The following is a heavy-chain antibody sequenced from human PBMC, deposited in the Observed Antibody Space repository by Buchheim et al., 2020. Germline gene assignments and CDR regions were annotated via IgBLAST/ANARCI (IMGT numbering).Heavy chain of an antibody. CDR1: GFIFSSYG. J-gene: IGHJ5*02. CDR3: ARWKNQFGGGWFDP. V-gene: IGHV3-33*01. CDR2: IWNDGSNK. Sequence: QVQLVESGGGVVQPGRSLRLSCAASGFIFSSYGMHWVRQAPGKGLEWVAVIWNDGSNKYFADSVKGRFTISRDNAKNSLYLQMNSLRAEDTAVYYCARWKNQFGGGWFDPWGQGTL. D-gene: IGHD3-16*01.